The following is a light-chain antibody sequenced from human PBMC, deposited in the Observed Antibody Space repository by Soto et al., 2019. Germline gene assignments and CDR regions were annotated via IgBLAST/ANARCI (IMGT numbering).Light chain of an antibody. V-gene: IGKV1-5*03. Sequence: DIQMTQSPSTLSASVGDRVTITCRASQSINDWVAWYQQKPGRAPKFLIYKASNLESGVPSRFSGSGSRTKFTLPIISLQADDFRTFYCQNWHCFSWTFGQGTKVEIK. CDR2: KAS. CDR3: QNWHCFSWT. J-gene: IGKJ1*01. CDR1: QSINDW.